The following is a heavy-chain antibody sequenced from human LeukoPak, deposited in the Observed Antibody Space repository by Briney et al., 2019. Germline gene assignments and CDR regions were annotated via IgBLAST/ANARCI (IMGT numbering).Heavy chain of an antibody. D-gene: IGHD3-3*01. CDR3: AKSTYYDFWSGYFD. CDR1: GFTFSSYA. V-gene: IGHV3-23*01. Sequence: GGSLRLSCAASGFTFSSYAMSWVRQAPGKGLEWVSAISGGGGSSYYADSVKGRFTISRDNSKNTLYLQMNSLRAEDTAVYYCAKSTYYDFWSGYFDWGQGTLVTVSS. J-gene: IGHJ4*02. CDR2: ISGGGGSS.